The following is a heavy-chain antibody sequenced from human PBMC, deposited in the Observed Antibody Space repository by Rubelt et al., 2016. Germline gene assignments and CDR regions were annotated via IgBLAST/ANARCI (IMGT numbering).Heavy chain of an antibody. D-gene: IGHD2-21*02. Sequence: GKGLEWVSYISSGSSTIYYADSVKGRFTISRDNAKNSLYLQMNSLRAEDTAVYYCATYCGSDPCYGWNYYGMDVWGQGTTVTVSS. V-gene: IGHV3-48*03. J-gene: IGHJ6*02. CDR2: ISSGSSTI. CDR3: ATYCGSDPCYGWNYYGMDV.